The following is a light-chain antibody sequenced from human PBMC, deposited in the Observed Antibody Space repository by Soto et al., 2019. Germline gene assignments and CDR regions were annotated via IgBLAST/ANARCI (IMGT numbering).Light chain of an antibody. CDR3: QQYNSYPKT. J-gene: IGKJ1*01. V-gene: IGKV1-5*01. CDR1: QSISSW. CDR2: DAS. Sequence: DIQMTQSPSTLSASVGDRVTITCRASQSISSWLAWDPQKPGKAPKLLIYDASSLERGVTSRFSGSGSGTEFTLTISRLQPDEFATYYCQQYNSYPKTFGQGTKVEIK.